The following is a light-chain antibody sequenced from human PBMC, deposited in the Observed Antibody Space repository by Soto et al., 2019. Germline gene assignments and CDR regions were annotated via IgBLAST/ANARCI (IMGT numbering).Light chain of an antibody. CDR3: QTWGTGIQV. V-gene: IGLV4-69*01. J-gene: IGLJ3*02. CDR2: LNSDGSH. CDR1: SGHRSYA. Sequence: QLVLTQSPSASASLGASVKLTCTLSSGHRSYAIAWHQQQPEKGPRYLMKLNSDGSHSQGDGIPDRFSGSSSGAERYLTISSLQSGDEADYYCQTWGTGIQVFGGGTKLTVL.